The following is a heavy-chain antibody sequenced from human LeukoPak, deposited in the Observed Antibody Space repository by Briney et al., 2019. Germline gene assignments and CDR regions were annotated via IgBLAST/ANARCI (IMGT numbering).Heavy chain of an antibody. J-gene: IGHJ4*02. CDR1: GGSISSGGYY. D-gene: IGHD1-26*01. CDR3: ARDPGRRGSYTDY. V-gene: IGHV4-30-2*01. Sequence: SQTLSLTCTVSGGSISSGGYYWSWIRQPPGKGLEWIGYIYHSGSTCYNPSLKSRVTISVDRSKNQFSLKLSSVTAADTAVYYCARDPGRRGSYTDYWGQGTLVTVSS. CDR2: IYHSGST.